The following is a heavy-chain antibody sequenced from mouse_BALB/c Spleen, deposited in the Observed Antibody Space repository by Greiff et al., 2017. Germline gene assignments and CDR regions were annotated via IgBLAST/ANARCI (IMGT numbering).Heavy chain of an antibody. CDR3: TRYYGYFAY. D-gene: IGHD1-2*01. V-gene: IGHV1-15*01. CDR1: GYTFTDYE. Sequence: LVESGAELVRPGASVTLSCKASGYTFTDYEMHWVKQTPVHGLEWIGAIDPETGGTAYNQKFKGKATLTADKSSSTAYMELRSLTSEDSAVYYCTRYYGYFAYWGQGTLVTVSA. J-gene: IGHJ3*01. CDR2: IDPETGGT.